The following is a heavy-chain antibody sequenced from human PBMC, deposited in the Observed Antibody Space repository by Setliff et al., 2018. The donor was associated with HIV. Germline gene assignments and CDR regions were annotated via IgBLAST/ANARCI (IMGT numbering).Heavy chain of an antibody. CDR1: GRSIDDSY. CDR3: ARLAEDYYDSGTWKVDY. Sequence: KPSETLSLTCSVSGRSIDDSYWSWIRQSPGKGLEWIGFIKTSGRTNYKPSLKSRVTISLDTSKNQFSLRLNSVTATDTAVYYCARLAEDYYDSGTWKVDYWAHGTLVTVSS. D-gene: IGHD3-10*01. CDR2: IKTSGRT. V-gene: IGHV4-4*09. J-gene: IGHJ4*01.